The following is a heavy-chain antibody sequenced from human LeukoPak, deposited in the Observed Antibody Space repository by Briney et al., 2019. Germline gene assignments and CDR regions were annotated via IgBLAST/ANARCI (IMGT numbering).Heavy chain of an antibody. V-gene: IGHV3-7*01. J-gene: IGHJ2*01. CDR3: ARLGPVTMIAVSYWYFDL. D-gene: IGHD3-22*01. CDR2: IKSDGSEN. Sequence: GGSLRLSCEASGFTISNYWMTWVSQAPGKGLEWVANIKSDGSENSYVDSVKGRFTISRDNAKKSLYLQMNSLGVEDTAVYYCARLGPVTMIAVSYWYFDLWGRGTLVTVSS. CDR1: GFTISNYW.